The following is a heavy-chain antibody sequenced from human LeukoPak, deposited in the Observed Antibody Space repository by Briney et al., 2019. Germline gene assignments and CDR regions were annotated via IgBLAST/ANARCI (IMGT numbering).Heavy chain of an antibody. CDR1: GFSFGSHP. D-gene: IGHD2-21*01. CDR3: ARGVMAARLYYFDY. CDR2: ITGSGDYT. V-gene: IGHV3-23*01. J-gene: IGHJ4*02. Sequence: GGSLRLSCAASGFSFGSHPMNWVRQAPGKGLEGVSGITGSGDYTYYIDSVQGRFTISRDNSKNMLFLQMNSLRAEDTAVYYCARGVMAARLYYFDYWGRGILVTVSS.